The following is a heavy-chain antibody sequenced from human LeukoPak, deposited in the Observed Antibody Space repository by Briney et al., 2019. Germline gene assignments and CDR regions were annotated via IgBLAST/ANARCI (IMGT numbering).Heavy chain of an antibody. CDR3: AKSGGYGLIDY. D-gene: IGHD6-25*01. CDR1: GGSIITNTYY. CDR2: IFHSGRT. V-gene: IGHV4-39*01. J-gene: IGHJ4*01. Sequence: SETLSLTRSVSGGSIITNTYYWAWIRQPPGKGLEWIGSIFHSGRTYYNPSLKSRVTISVDTSKNQVSLKMSSVTAADTAVYYCAKSGGYGLIDYWGQGTLVTVSS.